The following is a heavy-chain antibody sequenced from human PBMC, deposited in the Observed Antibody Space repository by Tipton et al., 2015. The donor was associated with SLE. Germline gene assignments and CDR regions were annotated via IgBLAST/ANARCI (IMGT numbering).Heavy chain of an antibody. J-gene: IGHJ2*01. CDR2: IHYRGST. Sequence: LRLSCTVSGGSISGYYWSWVRQPPGQGLEWIGYIHYRGSTNYNPSLKSRVTISLGTSENQFSLKLSSVTAADTAVYYCARDRYCGAGSCFDWYFDLWGRGTLVTVSS. CDR3: ARDRYCGAGSCFDWYFDL. V-gene: IGHV4-59*01. D-gene: IGHD2-15*01. CDR1: GGSISGYY.